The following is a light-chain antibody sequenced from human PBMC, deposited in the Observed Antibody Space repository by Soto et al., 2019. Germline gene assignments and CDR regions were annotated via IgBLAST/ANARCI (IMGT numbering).Light chain of an antibody. CDR1: SSDVGGYNY. V-gene: IGLV2-14*01. J-gene: IGLJ1*01. CDR2: DVS. Sequence: SVLTKPASVSGSARQSSPISRKGTSSDVGGYNYVSWYQQHPGKAPKFMIYDVSNRPSGVSNRFSGSKSGNTASLTISGLQAEDEADYYCSSYTTSNTRQIVFGTGTKVTVL. CDR3: SSYTTSNTRQIV.